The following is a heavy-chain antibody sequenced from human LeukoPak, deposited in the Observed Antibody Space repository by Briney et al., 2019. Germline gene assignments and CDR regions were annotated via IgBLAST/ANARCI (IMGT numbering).Heavy chain of an antibody. Sequence: SETLSLTCTVSGGSISNYYWSWIRQPPGKGLEWIGYIYYSGSTNYNPSLKSRVTISVDTSKNQFSLKLNSVTAADTAVYYCARVQYSGYDYYFDYWGQGTLVTVSS. CDR1: GGSISNYY. CDR2: IYYSGST. J-gene: IGHJ4*02. V-gene: IGHV4-59*01. CDR3: ARVQYSGYDYYFDY. D-gene: IGHD5-12*01.